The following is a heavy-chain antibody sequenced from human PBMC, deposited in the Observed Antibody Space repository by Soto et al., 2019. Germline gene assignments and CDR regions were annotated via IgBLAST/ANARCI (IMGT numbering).Heavy chain of an antibody. D-gene: IGHD6-6*01. Sequence: ASVKVSCKASGYTFTGYYMHWVRQAPGQGLEWMGWINPNSGGTNYAQKFQGRVTMTRDTSISTAYMELSRLRSDDTAVYYCARDLFGYSSSHLAPGYWGQGTQVTVSS. CDR1: GYTFTGYY. V-gene: IGHV1-2*02. CDR3: ARDLFGYSSSHLAPGY. J-gene: IGHJ4*02. CDR2: INPNSGGT.